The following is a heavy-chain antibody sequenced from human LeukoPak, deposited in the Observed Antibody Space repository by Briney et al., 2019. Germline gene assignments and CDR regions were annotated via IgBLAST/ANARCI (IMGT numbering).Heavy chain of an antibody. J-gene: IGHJ3*02. V-gene: IGHV4-59*01. CDR1: GGSISSYY. D-gene: IGHD2-15*01. Sequence: PSETLSLTCTVSGGSISSYYWSWIRQPPGKGLEWIGYIYYSGSTNYNPSLKSRVTISVDTSKNQFSLKLSSVTAADTAVYYCARDLGYCSGGSCPSDAFDIWGQGTMVTVSS. CDR3: ARDLGYCSGGSCPSDAFDI. CDR2: IYYSGST.